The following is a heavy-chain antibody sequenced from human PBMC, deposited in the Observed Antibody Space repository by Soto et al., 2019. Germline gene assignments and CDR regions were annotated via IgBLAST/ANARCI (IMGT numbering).Heavy chain of an antibody. CDR3: ARLDYYFFYGMDV. J-gene: IGHJ6*02. D-gene: IGHD1-1*01. Sequence: SETLSLTCTVSGGSISSGNYYLRWIRQPPGKGLEWIGHTHYSGSTYYNPSLKSRVTISVDTSRNQFSLKLSSVTAADTAVYYCARLDYYFFYGMDVWGQGTTVTVSS. CDR2: THYSGST. CDR1: GGSISSGNYY. V-gene: IGHV4-30-4*01.